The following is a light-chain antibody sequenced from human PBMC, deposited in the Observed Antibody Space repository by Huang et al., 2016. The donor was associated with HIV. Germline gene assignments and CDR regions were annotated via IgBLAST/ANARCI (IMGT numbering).Light chain of an antibody. CDR3: MQGTHWPPIT. CDR2: KIS. CDR1: QSLIYSDGNTY. V-gene: IGKV2-30*01. Sequence: DVVLTQSPLSLPVTLGQPASISCWSSQSLIYSDGNTYLSWFQQRPGQSPSRLIYKISNRDSGVPDRVSGSGSGSDFTLKISKVEAEDVAVYYCMQGTHWPPITFGQGTRLE. J-gene: IGKJ5*01.